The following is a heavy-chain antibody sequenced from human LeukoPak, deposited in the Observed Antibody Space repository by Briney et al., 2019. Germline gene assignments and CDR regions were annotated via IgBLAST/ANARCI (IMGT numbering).Heavy chain of an antibody. CDR2: IYYSGST. J-gene: IGHJ6*02. V-gene: IGHV4-39*01. D-gene: IGHD2-2*01. Sequence: SETLSLTCTVSGGSISSSSYYWGWLRHPPGKGVEWIGSIYYSGSTYYNPPLKSRVTISVDTSKNQSSLKLTSVTAAATAVYYCARHGRWRVPAAHPSGSYRRVYYGMDVWGQGTTVTVSS. CDR3: ARHGRWRVPAAHPSGSYRRVYYGMDV. CDR1: GGSISSSSYY.